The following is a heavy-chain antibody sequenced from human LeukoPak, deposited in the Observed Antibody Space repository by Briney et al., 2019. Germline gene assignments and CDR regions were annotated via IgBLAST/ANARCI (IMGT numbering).Heavy chain of an antibody. J-gene: IGHJ4*02. D-gene: IGHD3-22*01. CDR1: GGSISSGGYY. CDR2: IYYSGST. CDR3: ARASTYYYDSSSYHY. Sequence: PSETLSLTCTVSGGSISSGGYYWSWNRQHPGQGLEWIGDIYYSGSTYYNPSLKSRVIISVDTSKNQFSLKLSSVTAADTAVYYCARASTYYYDSSSYHYWGQGTLVTVSS. V-gene: IGHV4-31*03.